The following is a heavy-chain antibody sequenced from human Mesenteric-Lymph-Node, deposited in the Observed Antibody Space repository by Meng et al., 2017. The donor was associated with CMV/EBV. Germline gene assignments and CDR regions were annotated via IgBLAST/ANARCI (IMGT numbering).Heavy chain of an antibody. Sequence: GGSLRLSCAASGFTVSTNYMTWVRQAPGKGLEWVSGIINSGGSTYYADSVRGRFTISRDNSKSTLYLQMNRLRAEDTAVYYCAKDVIKGTYYYDASGYGMDVWGQGTTVTVSS. V-gene: IGHV3-23*01. CDR3: AKDVIKGTYYYDASGYGMDV. J-gene: IGHJ6*02. CDR1: GFTVSTNY. D-gene: IGHD3-22*01. CDR2: IINSGGST.